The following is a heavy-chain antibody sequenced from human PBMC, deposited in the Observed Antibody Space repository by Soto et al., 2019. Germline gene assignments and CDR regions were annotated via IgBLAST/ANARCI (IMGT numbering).Heavy chain of an antibody. J-gene: IGHJ6*03. CDR1: GGSISSYY. V-gene: IGHV4-59*01. CDR2: IYYSGST. Sequence: PSETLSLTCTVSGGSISSYYWSWIRQPPGKGLEWIGYIYYSGSTNYNPSLKSRVTISVDTSKNQFSLKLSSVTAADTAVYYCAGKTNCSSTSCPYYYYYYMDVWGKGTTVTVPS. CDR3: AGKTNCSSTSCPYYYYYYMDV. D-gene: IGHD2-2*01.